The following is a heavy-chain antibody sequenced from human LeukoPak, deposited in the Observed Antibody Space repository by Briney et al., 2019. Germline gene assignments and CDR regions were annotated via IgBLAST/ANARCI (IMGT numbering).Heavy chain of an antibody. J-gene: IGHJ6*02. Sequence: SETPSLTCTVSGGSISSYYWSWIRQPPGKGLEWIGYIYYSGSTNYNPSLKSRVTISVDTSKNQFSLKLSSVTAADTAVYYCARLTPYSSNLDVWGQGTTVTVSS. CDR2: IYYSGST. CDR3: ARLTPYSSNLDV. D-gene: IGHD6-13*01. CDR1: GGSISSYY. V-gene: IGHV4-59*08.